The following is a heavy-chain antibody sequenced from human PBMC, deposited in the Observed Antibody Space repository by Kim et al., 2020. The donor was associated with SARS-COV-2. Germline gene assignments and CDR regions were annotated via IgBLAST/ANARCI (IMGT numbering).Heavy chain of an antibody. D-gene: IGHD3-3*01. V-gene: IGHV3-11*01. J-gene: IGHJ6*02. CDR1: GFTFSDYY. CDR2: ISSSGSTI. Sequence: GGSLRLSCAASGFTFSDYYMSWIRQAPGKGLEWVSYISSSGSTIYYADSVKGRFTISRDNAKNSLYLQMNSLRAEDTAVYYCASQHYDFWSGYYRPDYYYYYGMDVWGQGTTVTVSS. CDR3: ASQHYDFWSGYYRPDYYYYYGMDV.